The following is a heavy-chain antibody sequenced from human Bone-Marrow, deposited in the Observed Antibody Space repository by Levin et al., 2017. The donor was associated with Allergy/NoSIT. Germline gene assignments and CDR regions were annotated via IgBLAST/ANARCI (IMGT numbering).Heavy chain of an antibody. CDR3: ARDCSGGSCYPGYGMDV. D-gene: IGHD2-15*01. CDR1: GGSISSYY. V-gene: IGHV4-59*01. CDR2: IYYSGST. J-gene: IGHJ6*02. Sequence: SETLSLTCTVSGGSISSYYWSWIRQPPGKGLEWIGYIYYSGSTNYNPSLKSRVTISVDTSKNQFSLKLSSVTAADTAVYYCARDCSGGSCYPGYGMDVWGQGTTVTVSS.